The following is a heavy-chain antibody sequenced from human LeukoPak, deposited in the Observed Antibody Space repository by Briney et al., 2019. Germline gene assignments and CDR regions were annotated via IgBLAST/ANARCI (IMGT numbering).Heavy chain of an antibody. Sequence: PSETLSLTCTVSGGSISSSSYFWGWIRQPPGKGLEWIGSIYYSGSTYYNPSLKSRLTISVDTSKIQFSLKLTSVTAADTAVYYCARHNLISGTSYPNLPFDYWGQGTLVTVSS. CDR2: IYYSGST. D-gene: IGHD3-10*01. CDR1: GGSISSSSYF. CDR3: ARHNLISGTSYPNLPFDY. V-gene: IGHV4-39*01. J-gene: IGHJ4*02.